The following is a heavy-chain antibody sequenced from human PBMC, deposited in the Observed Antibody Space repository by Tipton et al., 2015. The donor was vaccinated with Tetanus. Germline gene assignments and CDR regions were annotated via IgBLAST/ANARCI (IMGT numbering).Heavy chain of an antibody. CDR2: INPDSGGT. CDR1: GYTFTSYG. V-gene: IGHV1-2*02. D-gene: IGHD1-7*01. CDR3: ARDSYVTGTNSHFDF. Sequence: QLVQSGAEVREPGASVKVSCKAFGYTFTSYGIHWVRQAPGQGLEWLGWINPDSGGTKYTQNFQGRVTMTRDTPTTTVYLELTSLKSDDTAVYYCARDSYVTGTNSHFDFWGQGSLVNVSS. J-gene: IGHJ4*02.